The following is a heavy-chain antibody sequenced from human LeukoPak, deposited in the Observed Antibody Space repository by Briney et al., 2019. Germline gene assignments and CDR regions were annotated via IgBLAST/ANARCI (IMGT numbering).Heavy chain of an antibody. CDR1: GGSISSSNYY. J-gene: IGHJ4*02. Sequence: SETLSLTCTVSGGSISSSNYYWGWIRQPPGKGLEWIGSIYYSGSTYYNPSLKSRVTISVDTSKNQFSLKLSSVTAADTAIYYCARCQWLAFDSWGQGTLVTVSS. V-gene: IGHV4-39*07. CDR2: IYYSGST. CDR3: ARCQWLAFDS. D-gene: IGHD6-19*01.